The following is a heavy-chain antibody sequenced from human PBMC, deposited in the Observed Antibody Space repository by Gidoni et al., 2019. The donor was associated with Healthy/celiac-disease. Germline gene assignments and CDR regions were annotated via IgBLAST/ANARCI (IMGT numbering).Heavy chain of an antibody. V-gene: IGHV1-58*01. J-gene: IGHJ6*02. CDR1: GFTFTSSA. CDR3: AANDYGDSGYYYYGMDV. Sequence: QMQLVQSGPEVKKPGTSVKVSCKASGFTFTSSAVQWVRQARGQRLEWIGWIVVGSGNTNYAQKFQERVTITRDMSTSTAYMELSSLRSEDTAVYYCAANDYGDSGYYYYGMDVWGQGTTVTVSS. D-gene: IGHD4-17*01. CDR2: IVVGSGNT.